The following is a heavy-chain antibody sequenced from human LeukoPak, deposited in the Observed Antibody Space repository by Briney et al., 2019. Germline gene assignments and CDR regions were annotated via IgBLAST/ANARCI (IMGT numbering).Heavy chain of an antibody. CDR2: IYYSGST. CDR3: ARRVSYRNCFDP. J-gene: IGHJ5*02. D-gene: IGHD1-26*01. Sequence: SETLPLTCTVSGDSISSGNYYWGWIRQPPGKGLEWIGSIYYSGSTYYNPSLKSRVTISVDTSKNHFSLKLSSVTAADTAVYYCARRVSYRNCFDPWGQGTLVTVSS. CDR1: GDSISSGNYY. V-gene: IGHV4-39*02.